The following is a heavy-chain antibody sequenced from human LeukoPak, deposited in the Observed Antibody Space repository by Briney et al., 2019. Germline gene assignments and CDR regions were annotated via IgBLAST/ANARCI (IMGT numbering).Heavy chain of an antibody. D-gene: IGHD3-22*01. CDR1: GFTFSDHY. J-gene: IGHJ2*01. CDR2: TGNKANSYTT. V-gene: IGHV3-72*01. CDR3: AKVSYKVVVIQYWYFDL. Sequence: PGGSLRLSCAASGFTFSDHYMDWVRQAPGKGLEWVGRTGNKANSYTTEYAASVKGRFTISRDDSKNSLFLQMNSLRAEDTAVYYCAKVSYKVVVIQYWYFDLWGRGTLVTVSS.